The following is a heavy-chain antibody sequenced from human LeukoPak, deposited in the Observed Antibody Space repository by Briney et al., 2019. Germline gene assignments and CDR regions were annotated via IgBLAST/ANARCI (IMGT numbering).Heavy chain of an antibody. D-gene: IGHD1-26*01. CDR1: GFTFSDYA. Sequence: GGSLRLSCAASGFTFSDYAMTWVRQAPGKGLEWVSSIGGSGDATYYADVVKGRFSVSRDNSKNTLYLQMNSLRADDTALYHCARDRGSYLEPTYFWGHGTLVTVSS. CDR3: ARDRGSYLEPTYF. J-gene: IGHJ4*01. CDR2: IGGSGDAT. V-gene: IGHV3-23*01.